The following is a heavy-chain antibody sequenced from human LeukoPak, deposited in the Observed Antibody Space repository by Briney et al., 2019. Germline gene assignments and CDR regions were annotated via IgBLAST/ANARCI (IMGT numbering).Heavy chain of an antibody. J-gene: IGHJ4*02. Sequence: GGSLRLSCAASGFTFSSYAMHWVRQAPGKGLEWVAVISYDGSNKYYADSVKGRFTISRGNSKNTLYLQMNSLRAEDTAVYYCARGGRVVVAAIDYWGQGILVTVSS. CDR1: GFTFSSYA. CDR3: ARGGRVVVAAIDY. D-gene: IGHD2-15*01. V-gene: IGHV3-30*04. CDR2: ISYDGSNK.